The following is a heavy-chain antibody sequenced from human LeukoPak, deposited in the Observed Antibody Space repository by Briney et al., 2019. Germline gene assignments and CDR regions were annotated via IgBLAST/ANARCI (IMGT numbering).Heavy chain of an antibody. CDR1: GFSLSGTW. D-gene: IGHD2-15*01. J-gene: IGHJ4*02. V-gene: IGHV3-7*01. CDR2: IKPDGSQK. Sequence: PGGSLTLSCLTSGFSLSGTWMTWVRPAPRQGLECVANIKPDGSQKYYIASVKGRFTVYRDNAKNSLYLQMNSRRVEDTAIYYCKSDLNHNSGGWGQGTLVTVSS. CDR3: KSDLNHNSGG.